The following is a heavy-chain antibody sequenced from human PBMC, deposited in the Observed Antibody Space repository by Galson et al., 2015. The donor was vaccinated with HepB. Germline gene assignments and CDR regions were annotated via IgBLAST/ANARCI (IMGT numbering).Heavy chain of an antibody. D-gene: IGHD2-15*01. CDR2: TYYRSKWYN. J-gene: IGHJ3*02. CDR3: ARDGWWDYQHAFDI. Sequence: CAISGDSVSSNSAAWNWIRQSPSRGLEWLGRTYYRSKWYNDYAVSVKSRITINPDTSKNQFSLQLNSVTPEDTAVYYCARDGWWDYQHAFDIWGQGTMVTVSS. V-gene: IGHV6-1*01. CDR1: GDSVSSNSAA.